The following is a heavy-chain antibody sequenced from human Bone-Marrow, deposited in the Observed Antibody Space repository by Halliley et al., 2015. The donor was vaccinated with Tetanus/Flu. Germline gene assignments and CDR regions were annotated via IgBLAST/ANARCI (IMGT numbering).Heavy chain of an antibody. J-gene: IGHJ5*02. V-gene: IGHV1-46*01. CDR2: INPSGGST. CDR1: GYTFTTFY. Sequence: QLVQSGAEVKKPGASVKVSCKTSGYTFTTFYLHWVRQAPGQGLEWMGIINPSGGSTNYAQKFQDRVTMTSDTSTSTVYVELSSLGSEDTAVYYCARDPVLTTFGVIREDFDWLDAWGQGTLVTVSS. D-gene: IGHD3-3*01. CDR3: ARDPVLTTFGVIREDFDWLDA.